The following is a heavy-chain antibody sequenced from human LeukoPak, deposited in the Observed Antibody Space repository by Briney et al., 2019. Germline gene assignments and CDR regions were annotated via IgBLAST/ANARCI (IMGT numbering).Heavy chain of an antibody. CDR2: INTNTGNP. J-gene: IGHJ3*02. CDR1: GYTFTNYV. CDR3: AKDHEGDAFDI. V-gene: IGHV7-4-1*02. Sequence: ASVKVSCKASGYTFTNYVMNWVRQAPGQGLEWMGWINTNTGNPTYAQGLTGRFVFSLDTSVSTAYLQISSLKAEDTAMYYCAKDHEGDAFDIWGQGTMVTVSS.